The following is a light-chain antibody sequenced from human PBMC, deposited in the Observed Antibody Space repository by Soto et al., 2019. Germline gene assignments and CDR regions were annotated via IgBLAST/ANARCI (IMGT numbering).Light chain of an antibody. CDR3: QQFNSNPFLLT. J-gene: IGKJ4*01. V-gene: IGKV1-13*02. CDR2: AAS. CDR1: QGIGSA. Sequence: AIQLTQSPSSLSASVGDRVTFSCRASQGIGSALAWYQQKPGKPPNLLIYAASSLESGVPSRFSGSGSGTDFTLTISSLLPEDFATYYCQQFNSNPFLLTFGGGTKVDIK.